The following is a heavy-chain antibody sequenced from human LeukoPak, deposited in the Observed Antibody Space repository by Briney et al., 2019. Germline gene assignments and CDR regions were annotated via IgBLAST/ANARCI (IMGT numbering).Heavy chain of an antibody. CDR3: ARDGYNSGSAFDI. D-gene: IGHD5-24*01. J-gene: IGHJ3*02. V-gene: IGHV1-69*06. CDR2: IIPIFGTA. CDR1: GGTFSSYA. Sequence: ASVKVSCKASGGTFSSYAISWVRQAPGQGLEWMGGIIPIFGTANYAQKFQGRVTITADKSTSTAYMELSSLRSEDTAVYYCARDGYNSGSAFDIWGQGTMATVSS.